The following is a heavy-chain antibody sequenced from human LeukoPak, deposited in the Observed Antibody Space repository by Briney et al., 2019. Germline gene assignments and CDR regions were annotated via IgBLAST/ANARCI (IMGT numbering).Heavy chain of an antibody. D-gene: IGHD2/OR15-2a*01. J-gene: IGHJ6*02. CDR3: AKDRGLSSSALYYYYYGMDV. Sequence: PGGSLRLSCAASGFTFSNHWMSWVRQAPGKGLEWVSAISGSGGSTYYADSVKGRFTISRDNSKNTLYLQMNSLRAEDTAVYYCAKDRGLSSSALYYYYYGMDVWGQGTTVTVSS. CDR2: ISGSGGST. V-gene: IGHV3-23*01. CDR1: GFTFSNHW.